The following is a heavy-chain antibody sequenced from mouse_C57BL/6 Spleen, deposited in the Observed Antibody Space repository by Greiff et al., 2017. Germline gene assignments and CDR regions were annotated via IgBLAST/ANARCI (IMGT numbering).Heavy chain of an antibody. CDR1: GYTFTSYW. CDR3: ARSGGYGFAY. D-gene: IGHD2-2*01. Sequence: VQLQQPGAELVMPGASVKLSCKASGYTFTSYWMHWVKQRPGQGLEWIGEIDPSDSYTNYNQKFKGKSTLTVDKSSSTAYMQLSSLTSEDSAVYYCARSGGYGFAYWGQGTLVTVSA. J-gene: IGHJ3*01. CDR2: IDPSDSYT. V-gene: IGHV1-69*01.